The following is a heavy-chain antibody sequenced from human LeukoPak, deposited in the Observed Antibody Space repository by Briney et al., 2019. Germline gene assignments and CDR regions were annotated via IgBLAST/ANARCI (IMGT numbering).Heavy chain of an antibody. D-gene: IGHD6-13*01. CDR1: GDSVSSNSAA. J-gene: IGHJ2*01. CDR2: TYYRSKWYN. Sequence: SQTLSLTCAISGDSVSSNSAAWNWIRQSSSRGFEWLGRTYYRSKWYNDYAVSVKSRITINPETSKNQFSLHLNSVTPEGTAVYYCAKTPAAGRYFDLWGRGTLVTVSS. V-gene: IGHV6-1*01. CDR3: AKTPAAGRYFDL.